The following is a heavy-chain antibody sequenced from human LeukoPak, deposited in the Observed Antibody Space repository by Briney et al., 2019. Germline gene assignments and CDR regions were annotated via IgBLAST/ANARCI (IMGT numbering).Heavy chain of an antibody. CDR1: GFTFSSYA. CDR2: ISGDGGIT. V-gene: IGHV3-23*01. D-gene: IGHD6-13*01. Sequence: GGSLRLSCAASGFTFSSYAMSWVRQAPGKGLEWVSAISGDGGITYYADSVKGRFTISRDTSKNTVSLQMNSLRVEDTAVYYCAKVAATGGFYYYGMDVWGQGTTVTVSS. CDR3: AKVAATGGFYYYGMDV. J-gene: IGHJ6*02.